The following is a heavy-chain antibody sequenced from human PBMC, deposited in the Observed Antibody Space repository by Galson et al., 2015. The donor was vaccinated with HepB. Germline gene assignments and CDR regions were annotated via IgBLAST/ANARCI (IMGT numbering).Heavy chain of an antibody. CDR3: ARGRYYYDSSGYYYRPSYYYGMDV. CDR2: INHSGST. CDR1: GGSFSGYY. D-gene: IGHD3-22*01. V-gene: IGHV4-34*01. J-gene: IGHJ6*02. Sequence: LTCAVYGGSFSGYYWSWIRQPPGKGLEWIGEINHSGSTNYNPSLKSRVTISVDTSKNQFSLKLSSVTAADTAVYYCARGRYYYDSSGYYYRPSYYYGMDVWGQGTTVTVSS.